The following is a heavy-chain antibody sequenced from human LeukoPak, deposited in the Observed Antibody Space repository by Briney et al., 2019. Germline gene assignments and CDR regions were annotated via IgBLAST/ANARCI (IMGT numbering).Heavy chain of an antibody. CDR1: GGSFSGYY. Sequence: SETLSLTCVVYGGSFSGYYWSWIRQPPGKGLEWIGEINHSGSTNYNPSLKSRVTISVDTSKNQFSLKLSSVTAADTAVYYCARGNYGDYSLALDYWGQGTLVTVSS. CDR2: INHSGST. V-gene: IGHV4-34*01. D-gene: IGHD4-17*01. CDR3: ARGNYGDYSLALDY. J-gene: IGHJ4*02.